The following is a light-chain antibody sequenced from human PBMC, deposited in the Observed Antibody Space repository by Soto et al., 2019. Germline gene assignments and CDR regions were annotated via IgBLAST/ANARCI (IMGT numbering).Light chain of an antibody. Sequence: DVQMSQSPSSLSASVGDRVTITCRASLDISNYLAWYQQTPGKVPKLLIHAASSLQSGVPSRFRGGGSGTYFTLTISSLQPEDVATYYCQKYNSAPYTFGGGTKVEIK. J-gene: IGKJ4*01. CDR3: QKYNSAPYT. CDR2: AAS. CDR1: LDISNY. V-gene: IGKV1-27*01.